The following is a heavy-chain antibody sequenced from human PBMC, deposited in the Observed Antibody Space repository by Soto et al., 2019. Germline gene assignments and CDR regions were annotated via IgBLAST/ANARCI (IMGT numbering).Heavy chain of an antibody. D-gene: IGHD5-12*01. CDR3: AKDTGGLFPHPGYSGYGRGGYFDY. CDR2: ISWNSGSI. CDR1: GFTFDDYA. V-gene: IGHV3-9*01. Sequence: PGGSLRLSCAASGFTFDDYAMHWVRQAPGKGLEWVSGISWNSGSIGYADSVKGRFTISRDNAKNSLYLQMNSLRAEDTALYYCAKDTGGLFPHPGYSGYGRGGYFDYWGQGTLVTVSS. J-gene: IGHJ4*02.